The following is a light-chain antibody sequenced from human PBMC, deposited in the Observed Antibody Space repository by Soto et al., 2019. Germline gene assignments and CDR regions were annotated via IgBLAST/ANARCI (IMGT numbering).Light chain of an antibody. CDR2: DAS. CDR3: QQYNSYPVT. Sequence: DIQMTQSPSTLSASVGDRATITCRASQSISSCLAWYQQRPGRAPEVLIYDASSLESGVPSRFSGSGSGTEFTLTISSLQPDDFATYYRQQYNSYPVTFGGGTKVEIK. CDR1: QSISSC. V-gene: IGKV1-5*01. J-gene: IGKJ4*01.